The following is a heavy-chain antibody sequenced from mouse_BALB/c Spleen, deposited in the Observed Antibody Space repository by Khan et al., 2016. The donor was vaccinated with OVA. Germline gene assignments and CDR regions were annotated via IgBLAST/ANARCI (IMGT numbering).Heavy chain of an antibody. V-gene: IGHV1-4*01. CDR1: GYTFTSYT. D-gene: IGHD2-14*01. CDR2: INPSNGYT. J-gene: IGHJ3*01. CDR3: VRDGAYHRNEGWFAY. Sequence: QIQLVQSGAELARPGASVKMSCKASGYTFTSYTIHWIKERPGQGLEWIGYINPSNGYTNYNQKFKDKATLTTDKSSTTAYLQLSSLTSDDSADYSCVRDGAYHRNEGWFAYWGQGTLVTVSA.